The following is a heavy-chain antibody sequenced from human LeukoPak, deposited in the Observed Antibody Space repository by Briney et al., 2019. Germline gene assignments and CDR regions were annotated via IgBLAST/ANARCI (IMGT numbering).Heavy chain of an antibody. D-gene: IGHD6-19*01. J-gene: IGHJ4*02. CDR3: AQVAVADDY. V-gene: IGHV3-30*02. Sequence: PGGSLRLSCATSGFTFRSHAMHWVRQSPGKGLEWVAQIWYDGSNKYYADSVKGRFSVSRDNSKNTLYLQMNSLRAEDTAVYYCAQVAVADDYWGQGTLVTVSS. CDR1: GFTFRSHA. CDR2: IWYDGSNK.